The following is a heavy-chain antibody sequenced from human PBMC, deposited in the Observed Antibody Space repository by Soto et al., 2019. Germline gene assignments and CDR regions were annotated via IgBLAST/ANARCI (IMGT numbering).Heavy chain of an antibody. Sequence: GGSLRLSCAASGFTFSNYVMSWVRQAPGKGLEWVSSMIGSGATTFYADSVRGRFTISRDNSKHTLYLQMNSLRAEDTAVYYWAKDTLDSSGYYYVSYFDYWGEGPLVTV. J-gene: IGHJ4*02. CDR3: AKDTLDSSGYYYVSYFDY. CDR1: GFTFSNYV. D-gene: IGHD3-22*01. CDR2: MIGSGATT. V-gene: IGHV3-23*01.